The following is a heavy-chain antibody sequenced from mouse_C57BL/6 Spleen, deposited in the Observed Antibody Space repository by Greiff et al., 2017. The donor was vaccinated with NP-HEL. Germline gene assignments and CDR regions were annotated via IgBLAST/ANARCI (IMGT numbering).Heavy chain of an antibody. CDR1: GYAFSSSW. Sequence: QVQLKESGPELVKPGASVKISCKASGYAFSSSWMNWVKQRPGKGLEWIGRIYPGDGDTNYNGKFKGKATLTADKSSSTAYMQLSSLTSEDSAVYFCARSPWAMDYWGQGTSVTVSS. J-gene: IGHJ4*01. V-gene: IGHV1-82*01. CDR3: ARSPWAMDY. CDR2: IYPGDGDT.